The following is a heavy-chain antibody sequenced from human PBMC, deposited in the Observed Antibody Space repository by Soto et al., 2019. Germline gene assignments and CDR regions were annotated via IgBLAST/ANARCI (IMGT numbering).Heavy chain of an antibody. J-gene: IGHJ4*02. D-gene: IGHD3-22*01. CDR2: ISGSGGST. CDR1: GFTFISYA. Sequence: WGSLRLSCAASGFTFISYAIILFRQSPLKGLEWVSAISGSGGSTYYADSVKGRFTISRDNSKNTLYLQMNSLRAEDTAVYYCAKDHVDYDSSGYPHSWGQGTLVTVSS. CDR3: AKDHVDYDSSGYPHS. V-gene: IGHV3-23*01.